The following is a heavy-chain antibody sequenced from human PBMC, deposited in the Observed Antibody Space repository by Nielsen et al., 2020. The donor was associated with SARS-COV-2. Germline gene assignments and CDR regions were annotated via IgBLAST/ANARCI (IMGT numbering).Heavy chain of an antibody. CDR1: GFTFSSYA. Sequence: GESLKISCAASGFTFSSYAMSWVRQAPGKGLEWVSAISGSGGSTYYADSVKGRFTISRDNSKNTLYLEMSSLRVEDTAVYYCAKDHEGGSNMIVVLSAAVSGSWGQGTLVSVSS. CDR2: ISGSGGST. CDR3: AKDHEGGSNMIVVLSAAVSGS. V-gene: IGHV3-23*01. J-gene: IGHJ5*02. D-gene: IGHD3-22*01.